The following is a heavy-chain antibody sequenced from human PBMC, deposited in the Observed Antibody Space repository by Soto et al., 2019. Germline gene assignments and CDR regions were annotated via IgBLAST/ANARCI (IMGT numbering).Heavy chain of an antibody. V-gene: IGHV4-30-4*01. CDR1: CGSTTSGDYY. J-gene: IGHJ4*02. Sequence: QVQLQASGPGLVKPSQTLSLTCTVSCGSTTSGDYYWSWIRQPPGKGLEWIGSILYSGTTNYNPSLSRRLTISVGTSNNHFSPKLTSVTAVDTAVNYCARNGALDYRGRGTLVTVSS. CDR2: ILYSGTT. D-gene: IGHD2-8*01. CDR3: ARNGALDY.